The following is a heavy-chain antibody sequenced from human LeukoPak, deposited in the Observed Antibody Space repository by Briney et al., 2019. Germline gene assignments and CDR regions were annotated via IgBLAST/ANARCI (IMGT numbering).Heavy chain of an antibody. CDR3: AKGQVVPAAIDY. J-gene: IGHJ4*02. Sequence: SGGSLRLSCAASGFTFDDYAMHWVRQAPGKGLEWVSGISWNSGSIGYADSVKGRFTISRDNAKNSLYLQMNSLRAEDTALYYCAKGQVVPAAIDYWGQGTLVTVSS. D-gene: IGHD2-2*01. CDR1: GFTFDDYA. CDR2: ISWNSGSI. V-gene: IGHV3-9*01.